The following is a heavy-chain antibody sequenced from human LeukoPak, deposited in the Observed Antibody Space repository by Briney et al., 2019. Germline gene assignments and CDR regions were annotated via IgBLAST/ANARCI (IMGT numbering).Heavy chain of an antibody. V-gene: IGHV1-69*13. J-gene: IGHJ4*02. CDR3: AVLDGSGYYLYY. CDR2: IIPIFGTA. D-gene: IGHD3-22*01. Sequence: SVKVSCKASGGTFSSYAISWVRQAPGQGLEWMGGIIPIFGTANYAQKFQGRVTITADESTSTAYMELSSLRSEDTAVYYCAVLDGSGYYLYYWGQGTLVTVSS. CDR1: GGTFSSYA.